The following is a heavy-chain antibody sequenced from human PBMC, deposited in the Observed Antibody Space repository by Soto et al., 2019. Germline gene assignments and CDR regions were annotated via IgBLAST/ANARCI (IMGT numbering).Heavy chain of an antibody. V-gene: IGHV1-46*01. Sequence: ASVKVSCKASGYTFISYYIHWVRQAPGQGLEWMGTINPSGGRASHAQKFQGRVILTRDTSTSTVYMELNSLRPDDTAVFYCAREDAANGGAFDMWGQGTMVPVSS. CDR1: GYTFISYY. CDR3: AREDAANGGAFDM. CDR2: INPSGGRA. D-gene: IGHD6-13*01. J-gene: IGHJ3*02.